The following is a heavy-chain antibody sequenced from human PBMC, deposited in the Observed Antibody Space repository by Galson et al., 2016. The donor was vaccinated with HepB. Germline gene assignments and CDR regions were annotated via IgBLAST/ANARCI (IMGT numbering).Heavy chain of an antibody. J-gene: IGHJ3*02. V-gene: IGHV3-30-3*01. CDR3: ARRHTRTSFDRLNDALDI. CDR2: ISYDGSDK. D-gene: IGHD3-9*01. CDR1: GFSLTTFA. Sequence: SLRLSCAASGFSLTTFAMHWVRQAPGKGLERVAVISYDGSDKYYADSVKGRFTISRDNPRNTLYLQMDSLKADDTAVYYRARRHTRTSFDRLNDALDIWGQGTMVTVSS.